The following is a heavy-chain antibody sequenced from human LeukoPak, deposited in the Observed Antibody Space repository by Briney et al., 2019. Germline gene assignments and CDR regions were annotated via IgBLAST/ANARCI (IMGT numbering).Heavy chain of an antibody. CDR1: GYTFTGYY. CDR3: AVYGSGSYYKGYYFDY. V-gene: IGHV1-2*02. J-gene: IGHJ4*02. D-gene: IGHD3-10*01. CDR2: INPNSGGT. Sequence: GASVKVSCKASGYTFTGYYMHWARQAPGQGLEWMGWINPNSGGTNYAQKFQGRVTMTRDTSISTAYMELSRLRSDDTAVYSCAVYGSGSYYKGYYFDYWGQGTLVTVSS.